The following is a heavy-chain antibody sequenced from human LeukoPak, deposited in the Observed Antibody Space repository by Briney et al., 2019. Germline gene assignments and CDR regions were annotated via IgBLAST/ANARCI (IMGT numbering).Heavy chain of an antibody. J-gene: IGHJ4*02. CDR3: ARGLSGLRYLTY. V-gene: IGHV4-34*01. D-gene: IGHD3-9*01. CDR2: INHSGST. CDR1: GGCFSGYY. Sequence: PSETLSLTCAVYGGCFSGYYWSWIRQPPGKGLEWIGEINHSGSTNYNPSLKSRVTISVDTSKNQFSLKLSSVTAADTAVYYCARGLSGLRYLTYWGQGTLVTVSS.